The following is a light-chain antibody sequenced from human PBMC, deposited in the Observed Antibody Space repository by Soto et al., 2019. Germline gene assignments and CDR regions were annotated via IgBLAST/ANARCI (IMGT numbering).Light chain of an antibody. CDR3: SSYTSSTTEV. CDR2: DVS. Sequence: QSVLTQPASVSGSPGQSITISCTGTSSDVGGYNYVSWYQQHPGKAPKLMIYDVSSRPSGVSNRFSGSKSGNTASLTIPGLQAEDEADYYCSSYTSSTTEVFGTGTKVTVL. V-gene: IGLV2-14*01. J-gene: IGLJ1*01. CDR1: SSDVGGYNY.